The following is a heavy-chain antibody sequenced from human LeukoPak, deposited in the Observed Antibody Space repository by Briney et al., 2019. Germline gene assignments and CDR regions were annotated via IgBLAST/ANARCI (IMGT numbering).Heavy chain of an antibody. CDR1: GGSFSGYY. J-gene: IGHJ5*02. Sequence: SETLSLTCAVYGGSFSGYYWSWIRQPPGKGLERIGEINHSGSTNYNPSLKSRVTISVDTSKNQFSLKLSSVTAADTAVYYCARRGYDILTGYYRFDPRGQGTLVTVSS. D-gene: IGHD3-9*01. V-gene: IGHV4-34*01. CDR3: ARRGYDILTGYYRFDP. CDR2: INHSGST.